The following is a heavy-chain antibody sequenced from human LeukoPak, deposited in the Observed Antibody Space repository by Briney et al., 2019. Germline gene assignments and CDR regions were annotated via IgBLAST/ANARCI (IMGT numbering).Heavy chain of an antibody. CDR3: ARDSPIAALTDY. CDR1: GGTFSSYA. CDR2: IIPIFGTA. J-gene: IGHJ4*02. Sequence: SVKVSCKDSGGTFSSYAISWVRQAPGQGLEWMGRIIPIFGTANYAQKFQGRVTITTDESTSTAYMELSSLRSEDTAVYYCARDSPIAALTDYWGQGTLVTVSS. D-gene: IGHD6-13*01. V-gene: IGHV1-69*05.